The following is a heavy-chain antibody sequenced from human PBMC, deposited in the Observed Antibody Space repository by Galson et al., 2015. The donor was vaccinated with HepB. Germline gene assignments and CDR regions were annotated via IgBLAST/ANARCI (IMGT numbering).Heavy chain of an antibody. CDR3: ARDSIAAAFRSHGMDV. CDR2: INTNTGNP. CDR1: GYTFISYA. Sequence: SVKVSCKASGYTFISYAMNWVRQAPGQGLEWMGWINTNTGNPTYAQGFTGRFVFSLDTSVSTAYLQTSSLKTEDTAVYYCARDSIAAAFRSHGMDVWGQGTTLTVSS. J-gene: IGHJ6*02. V-gene: IGHV7-4-1*02. D-gene: IGHD6-13*01.